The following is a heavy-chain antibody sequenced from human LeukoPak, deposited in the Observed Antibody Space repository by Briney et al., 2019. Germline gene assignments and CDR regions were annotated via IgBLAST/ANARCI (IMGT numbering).Heavy chain of an antibody. CDR3: ARGPADGSYDY. D-gene: IGHD1-26*01. Sequence: ASVKVSYKASGYAFTGYFIHWVRQAPGQGFEWMGWINPHSGDTDYSQNFQGRVTITRDTSINTAYMELNSLRSDDTAIYYCARGPADGSYDYWGQGTLVTFSS. V-gene: IGHV1-2*02. CDR2: INPHSGDT. CDR1: GYAFTGYF. J-gene: IGHJ4*02.